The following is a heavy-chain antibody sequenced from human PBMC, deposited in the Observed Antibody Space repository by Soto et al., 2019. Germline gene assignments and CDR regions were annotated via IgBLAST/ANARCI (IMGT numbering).Heavy chain of an antibody. J-gene: IGHJ6*02. V-gene: IGHV1-18*01. CDR3: ATSQTGYSSSWFQRPYYGMDV. Sequence: ASVKVSCKASGYTFTSYGISWVRQAPGQGLEWMGWISAYNGNTNYAQKLQGRVTMTTDTSTSTAYMELRSLRSDDTAVYYCATSQTGYSSSWFQRPYYGMDVWGQGTTVIVSS. CDR2: ISAYNGNT. D-gene: IGHD6-13*01. CDR1: GYTFTSYG.